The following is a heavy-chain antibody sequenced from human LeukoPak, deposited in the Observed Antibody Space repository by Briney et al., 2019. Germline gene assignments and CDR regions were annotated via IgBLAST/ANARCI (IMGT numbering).Heavy chain of an antibody. V-gene: IGHV3-30*18. D-gene: IGHD6-13*01. CDR2: ISYDGSNK. CDR3: AKEKKKIAPGAFDI. Sequence: TGGSLRLSCAASGFTFSSYGMHWVRQAPGKGLEWVAVISYDGSNKYYADSVKGRFTISRDNSKNTLYPQMNSLRAEDTAVYYCAKEKKKIAPGAFDIWGQGTMVTVSS. CDR1: GFTFSSYG. J-gene: IGHJ3*02.